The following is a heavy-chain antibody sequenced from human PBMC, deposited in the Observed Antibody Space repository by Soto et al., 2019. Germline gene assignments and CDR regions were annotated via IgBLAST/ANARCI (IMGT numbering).Heavy chain of an antibody. V-gene: IGHV3-21*01. CDR1: GFTFRSFT. D-gene: IGHD6-13*01. CDR2: ISSNSAYI. CDR3: TRDASRDSSARGWFDP. J-gene: IGHJ5*02. Sequence: GGSLRLSCAASGFTFRSFTMNWVRQAPGKGLEWFSTISSNSAYIYYTDALRGRFTISRDNAKNSLHLQMNSLRAEDTAVYYCTRDASRDSSARGWFDPWGPGTLVTVSS.